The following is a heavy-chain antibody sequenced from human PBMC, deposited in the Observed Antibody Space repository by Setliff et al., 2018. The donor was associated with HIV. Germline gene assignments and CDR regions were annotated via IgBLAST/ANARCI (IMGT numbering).Heavy chain of an antibody. CDR1: GFTVSRYY. CDR2: IYSGGTT. J-gene: IGHJ6*03. Sequence: PGGSLRLSCAASGFTVSRYYMSWVRQAPGKGLEWVSIIYSGGTTYYADSVKGRFIISRHNSNNTLSLQLNSLTAEDSAVYYCAKAGGGILYFYYMDVWGKGTTVTVSS. CDR3: AKAGGGILYFYYMDV. D-gene: IGHD2-15*01. V-gene: IGHV3-53*01.